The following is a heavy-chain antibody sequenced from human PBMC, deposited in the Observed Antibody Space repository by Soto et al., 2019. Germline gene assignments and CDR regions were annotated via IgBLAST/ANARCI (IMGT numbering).Heavy chain of an antibody. CDR1: GGSISSGVYY. Sequence: PSETLSLTCTVSGGSISSGVYYWSWIRQHPGKGLEWIGYIYYSGSTYYNPSLKSRVTISVDTSKNQFSLKLSSVTAADTAVYYCAGVDLSYRYFDYWGRGTLVTVSS. CDR2: IYYSGST. V-gene: IGHV4-31*03. J-gene: IGHJ4*02. CDR3: AGVDLSYRYFDY. D-gene: IGHD3-16*02.